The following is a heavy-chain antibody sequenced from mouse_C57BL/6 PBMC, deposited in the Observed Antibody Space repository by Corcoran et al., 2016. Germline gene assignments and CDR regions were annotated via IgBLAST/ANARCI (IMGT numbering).Heavy chain of an antibody. D-gene: IGHD1-1*01. V-gene: IGHV9-3*01. CDR1: GYTFTTYG. J-gene: IGHJ2*01. CDR2: INTYSGVP. Sequence: QIQLVQSGPELKKPGETVKISCKASGYTFTTYGMSWVKQDPGKGLKWMGWINTYSGVPTYADDFKGRFAFSLETSASTAYLQINNLKNEDTATYFCARKVITTVVATDYFDYWGQGTTLTVSS. CDR3: ARKVITTVVATDYFDY.